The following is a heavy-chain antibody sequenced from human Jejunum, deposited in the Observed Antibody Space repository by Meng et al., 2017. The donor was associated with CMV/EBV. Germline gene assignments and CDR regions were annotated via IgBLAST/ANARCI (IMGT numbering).Heavy chain of an antibody. CDR1: GLTVSSNY. CDR2: IYSDGTT. V-gene: IGHV3-53*01. J-gene: IGHJ4*02. Sequence: CVASGLTVSSNYMSWVRQAPGKGLEWVSIIYSDGTTYFADSVKGRFTISRDKSKNTLDLQMNSLRAEDMAVYYCAYSSSWAHFDYWGQGTLVTSPQ. CDR3: AYSSSWAHFDY. D-gene: IGHD6-13*01.